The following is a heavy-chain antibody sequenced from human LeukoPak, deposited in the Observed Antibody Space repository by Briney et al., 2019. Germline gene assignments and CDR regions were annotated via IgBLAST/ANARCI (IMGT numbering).Heavy chain of an antibody. J-gene: IGHJ4*02. CDR1: GLTFSSYA. D-gene: IGHD1-7*01. Sequence: GGSLRLSCAASGLTFSSYAMSWVRQAPGKGLEWVSGISGSGGSTNYADSVKGRFTISRDNSKNTLYLHLNSLGAEDTAVYYCAKVAPYGNYVFDYWGQGTLVTVSS. CDR2: ISGSGGST. V-gene: IGHV3-23*01. CDR3: AKVAPYGNYVFDY.